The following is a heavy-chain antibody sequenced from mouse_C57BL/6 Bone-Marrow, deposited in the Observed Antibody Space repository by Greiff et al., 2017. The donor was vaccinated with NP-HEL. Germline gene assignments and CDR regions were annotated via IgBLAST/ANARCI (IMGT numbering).Heavy chain of an antibody. CDR2: ISSGGSYT. Sequence: EVQRVESGGDLVKPGGSLKLSCAASGFTFSSYGMSWVRQTPDKRLEWVATISSGGSYTYYPDSVKGRFTISRDNAKNTLYLQMSSLTSEDTAMYYCARPTLHYYGTRDYAMDYWGQGTSVTVSS. CDR1: GFTFSSYG. CDR3: ARPTLHYYGTRDYAMDY. V-gene: IGHV5-6*01. D-gene: IGHD1-2*01. J-gene: IGHJ4*01.